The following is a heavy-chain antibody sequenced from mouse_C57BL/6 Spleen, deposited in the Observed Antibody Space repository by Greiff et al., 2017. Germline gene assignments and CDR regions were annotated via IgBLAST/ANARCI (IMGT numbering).Heavy chain of an antibody. CDR3: ARGGFQYYFDY. V-gene: IGHV1-22*01. CDR1: GYTFTDYN. CDR2: INPNNGGT. D-gene: IGHD3-1*01. J-gene: IGHJ2*01. Sequence: EVQLQESGPELVKPGASVKMSCKASGYTFTDYNMHWVKQSHGQSLEWIGYINPNNGGTSYNQKFKSKATLTVNKSSSTAYMELRSLTSEDSAVYYCARGGFQYYFDYWGQGTTLTVSS.